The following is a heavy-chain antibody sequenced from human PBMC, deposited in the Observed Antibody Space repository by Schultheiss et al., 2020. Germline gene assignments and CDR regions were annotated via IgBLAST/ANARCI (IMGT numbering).Heavy chain of an antibody. CDR3: ARVRDLRQTYYYYYYMDV. D-gene: IGHD3-16*01. CDR1: GFTFSSYS. CDR2: ISSSSSYI. Sequence: GESLKISCAASGFTFSSYSMNWVRQAPGKGLEWVSSISSSSSYIYYADSVKGRFTISRDNAKNSLYLQMNSLRAEDTAVYYCARVRDLRQTYYYYYYMDVWGKGTTVTVSS. V-gene: IGHV3-21*04. J-gene: IGHJ6*03.